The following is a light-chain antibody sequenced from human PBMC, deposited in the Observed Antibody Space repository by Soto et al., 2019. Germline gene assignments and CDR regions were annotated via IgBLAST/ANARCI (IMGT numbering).Light chain of an antibody. CDR3: QQYGSSPLWT. CDR1: QSVSTSY. V-gene: IGKV3-20*01. J-gene: IGKJ1*01. CDR2: DAF. Sequence: EIVLTQSPGTLSLSPGERATLPCRASQSVSTSYVAWYQQKFGQAPRLLIYDAFSRATGIPDRFSASGSGTDVTLTISRLEPEDFAVYYCQQYGSSPLWTFGQGTKVDIK.